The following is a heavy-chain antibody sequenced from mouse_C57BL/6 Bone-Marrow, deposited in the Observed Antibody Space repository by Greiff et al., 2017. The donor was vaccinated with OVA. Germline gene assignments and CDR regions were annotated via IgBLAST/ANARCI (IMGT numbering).Heavy chain of an antibody. Sequence: VQGVESGAELARPGASVKLSCKASGYTFTSYGISWVKQSTGQGLEWIGEIYPRSGNTYYNEKFKGKATLTADKSSSTAYMELRSLTSEDSAVYFCAAYYSNKFAYWGQGTLVTVSA. CDR2: IYPRSGNT. V-gene: IGHV1-81*01. D-gene: IGHD2-5*01. CDR1: GYTFTSYG. CDR3: AAYYSNKFAY. J-gene: IGHJ3*01.